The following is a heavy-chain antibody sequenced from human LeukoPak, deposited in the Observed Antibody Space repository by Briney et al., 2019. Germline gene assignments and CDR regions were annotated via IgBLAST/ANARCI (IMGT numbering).Heavy chain of an antibody. CDR1: GFTFSSYW. D-gene: IGHD3-16*01. Sequence: GGSLRLSCAASGFTFSSYWMHWVHQAPGKGLVWFSRINTDGSSTSYADSVKGRFTISRDNAKNSLYLQMNSLRAEDTAVYYCARFGVIVYDAFDIWGQGTMVTVSS. CDR2: INTDGSST. CDR3: ARFGVIVYDAFDI. V-gene: IGHV3-74*01. J-gene: IGHJ3*02.